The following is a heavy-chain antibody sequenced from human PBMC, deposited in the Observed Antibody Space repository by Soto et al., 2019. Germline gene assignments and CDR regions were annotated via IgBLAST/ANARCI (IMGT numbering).Heavy chain of an antibody. CDR1: GGSISSSNW. Sequence: SDTLSLTCAVSGGSISSSNWWSWVRQPPGKGLELIGEIYHSGSTNYNPSLKSRVTISVDKSKKQFSLKLSYVNAADTGVYYCAGGITGTIYYSYYGMYVWGKATTVT. J-gene: IGHJ6*04. D-gene: IGHD1-7*01. CDR2: IYHSGST. V-gene: IGHV4-4*02. CDR3: AGGITGTIYYSYYGMYV.